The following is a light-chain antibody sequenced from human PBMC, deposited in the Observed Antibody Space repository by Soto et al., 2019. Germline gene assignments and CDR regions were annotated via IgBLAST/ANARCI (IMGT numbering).Light chain of an antibody. J-gene: IGLJ2*01. V-gene: IGLV2-8*01. Sequence: QSALTQPPSASGSPAQSVTISCTGTSSDVGGYDYVSWFQHHPGKAPKLIIYDVTKRPSGVPDRFSGSKSDNTASLTVSGLQAEDEADYFCTSYAGSKLRVFGGVTKVTVL. CDR2: DVT. CDR3: TSYAGSKLRV. CDR1: SSDVGGYDY.